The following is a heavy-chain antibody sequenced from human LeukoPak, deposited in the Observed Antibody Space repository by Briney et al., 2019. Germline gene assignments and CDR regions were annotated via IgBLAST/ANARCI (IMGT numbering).Heavy chain of an antibody. CDR2: INHNGNVN. J-gene: IGHJ6*02. D-gene: IGHD3-16*01. Sequence: GGSLRLSCAASGFTFSSYWMNWARQAPGKGLEWVASINHNGNVNYYVDSVKGRFTISRDNAKNSLYLQMGNLRAEDAAVYFCARGGGLDVWGQGATVTVSS. V-gene: IGHV3-7*03. CDR1: GFTFSSYW. CDR3: ARGGGLDV.